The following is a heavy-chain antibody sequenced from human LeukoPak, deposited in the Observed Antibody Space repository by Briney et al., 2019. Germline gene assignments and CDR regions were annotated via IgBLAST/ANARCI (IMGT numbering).Heavy chain of an antibody. D-gene: IGHD5-24*01. J-gene: IGHJ4*02. V-gene: IGHV3-23*01. CDR2: ISGSGGST. CDR1: GFTFSSYA. CDR3: ARDTTGGLQWNY. Sequence: GGSLRLSCAASGFTFSSYAMSWVRQAPGKGLEWVSAISGSGGSTYYADSVKGRFTISRDNSKNTLYLQMNSLRAEDTAVYYCARDTTGGLQWNYWGQGTLVTVSS.